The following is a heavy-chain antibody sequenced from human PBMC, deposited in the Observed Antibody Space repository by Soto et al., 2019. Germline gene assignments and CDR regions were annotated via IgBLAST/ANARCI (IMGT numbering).Heavy chain of an antibody. Sequence: SQTLSLTCAISGDSVSSNTASWNWIRQSPSRGLEWLGRTYFRSKWYNDYAVSVKSRILINPDKSKNQFSLQLNSVTPEDTAVYFCAKGDNLGPKTGYAFDPWGQGIMVTVSS. CDR3: AKGDNLGPKTGYAFDP. D-gene: IGHD5-12*01. J-gene: IGHJ5*02. V-gene: IGHV6-1*01. CDR2: TYFRSKWYN. CDR1: GDSVSSNTAS.